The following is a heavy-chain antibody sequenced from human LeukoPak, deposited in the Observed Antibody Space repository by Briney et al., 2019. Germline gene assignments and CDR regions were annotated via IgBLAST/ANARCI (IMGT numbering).Heavy chain of an antibody. Sequence: PGGSLRLSCAASGFTVSSSYMSWVRQAPGKGLEWVSVIYSGGSTYFADSVKGRFTISRDSSKNTLYLQMNSLRAEDTAVYYCARGGGAFCGGDCHRNFDSWGQGALVTVSS. V-gene: IGHV3-53*01. CDR1: GFTVSSSY. CDR3: ARGGGAFCGGDCHRNFDS. J-gene: IGHJ4*02. D-gene: IGHD2-21*02. CDR2: IYSGGST.